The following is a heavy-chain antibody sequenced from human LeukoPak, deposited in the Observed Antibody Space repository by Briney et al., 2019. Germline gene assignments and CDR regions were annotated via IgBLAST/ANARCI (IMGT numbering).Heavy chain of an antibody. D-gene: IGHD4-23*01. V-gene: IGHV1-2*02. CDR2: INPNSGGT. CDR3: ARDPNTVAFFDY. J-gene: IGHJ4*02. Sequence: ASVEVSCKASGYTFTGYYMHWVRQAPGQGLEWMGWINPNSGGTNYAQKFQGRVTMTRDTSISTAYMELSRLRSDDTAVYYCARDPNTVAFFDYWGQGTLVTVSS. CDR1: GYTFTGYY.